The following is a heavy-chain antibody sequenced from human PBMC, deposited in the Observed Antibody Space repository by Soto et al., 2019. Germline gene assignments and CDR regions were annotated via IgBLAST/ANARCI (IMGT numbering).Heavy chain of an antibody. Sequence: QVQLQESGPGLVKPSETLSLTCTVSGGSVSSGSYYWSWIRQPPGKGLEWIGYIYYSGSTNYNPSRTSRLTISVDTSKNQFSLKLSSVTAADTAVYYCARGEGSGWYPRFDYWGQGTLVTVSS. D-gene: IGHD6-19*01. CDR2: IYYSGST. CDR3: ARGEGSGWYPRFDY. V-gene: IGHV4-61*01. CDR1: GGSVSSGSYY. J-gene: IGHJ4*02.